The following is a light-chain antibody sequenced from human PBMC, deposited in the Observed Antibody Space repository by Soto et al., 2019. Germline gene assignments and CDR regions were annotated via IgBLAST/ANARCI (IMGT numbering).Light chain of an antibody. Sequence: QSALTQPASVSGSHGQSITISCTGTSSDVGSYDHVSWYQQLPGKVPKLMIYEGSKRPSGVSNRFSGSKSGNTASLTISGLQAEEEADSYCCPYAGTFTHVFGTGTNLTVL. CDR2: EGS. J-gene: IGLJ1*01. V-gene: IGLV2-23*01. CDR3: CPYAGTFTHV. CDR1: SSDVGSYDH.